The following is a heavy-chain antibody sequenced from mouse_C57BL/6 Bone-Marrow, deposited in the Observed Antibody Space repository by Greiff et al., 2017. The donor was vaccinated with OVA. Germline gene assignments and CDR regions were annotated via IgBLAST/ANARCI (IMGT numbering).Heavy chain of an antibody. V-gene: IGHV1-15*01. D-gene: IGHD1-1*01. Sequence: LVESGAELVRPGASVTLSCKASGYTFTDYEMHWVKQTPVHGLEWIGAIDPETGGTAYNQKFKGKAILTADKSSSTAYMELRSLTSEDSAVYYCTNYYGSSWGQGTLVTVSA. CDR1: GYTFTDYE. CDR3: TNYYGSS. CDR2: IDPETGGT. J-gene: IGHJ3*01.